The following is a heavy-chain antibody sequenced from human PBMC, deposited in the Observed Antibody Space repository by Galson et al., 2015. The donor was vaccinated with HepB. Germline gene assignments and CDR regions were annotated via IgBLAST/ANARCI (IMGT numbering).Heavy chain of an antibody. V-gene: IGHV3-11*06. CDR3: AREGVLWFGELLGAFDI. CDR1: GFTFSDYP. Sequence: SLRLSCAVSGFTFSDYPMSWIRRAPGKGLEWVSYISSSRSYTIYADSVEGRFTISRDNAKNSLYLQMNSLRAEDTAVYYCAREGVLWFGELLGAFDIWGQGTMVTVSS. J-gene: IGHJ3*02. CDR2: ISSSRSYT. D-gene: IGHD3-10*01.